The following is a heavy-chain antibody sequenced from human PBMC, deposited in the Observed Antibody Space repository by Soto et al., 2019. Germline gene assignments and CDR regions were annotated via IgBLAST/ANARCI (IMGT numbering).Heavy chain of an antibody. D-gene: IGHD3-10*01. V-gene: IGHV3-74*01. CDR3: AKGFPYGSGGDYFDY. CDR2: ITSDGKSK. CDR1: GFNFSNHW. J-gene: IGHJ4*02. Sequence: GGSLRLSCAASGFNFSNHWMHWVRQRPAEGLVWVSRITSDGKSKAYAESVKGRFAISRDNAKNTLYLQMNGLTAEDTAVYYCAKGFPYGSGGDYFDYWGQGTLVTVSS.